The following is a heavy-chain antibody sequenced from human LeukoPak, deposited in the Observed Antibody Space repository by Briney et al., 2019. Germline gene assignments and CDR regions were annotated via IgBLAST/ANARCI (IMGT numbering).Heavy chain of an antibody. CDR3: ARGPILTGYYMLLGEYNWNDLFDY. V-gene: IGHV3-74*01. D-gene: IGHD3-9*01. CDR2: INSDGSST. J-gene: IGHJ4*02. Sequence: PGGSLRLSCAASGFTFSSYWMHWVRQAPGKGLVWVSRINSDGSSTSCADSVKGRFTISRDNAKNTLYLQMNSLRAEDTAVYYCARGPILTGYYMLLGEYNWNDLFDYWGQGTLVTVSS. CDR1: GFTFSSYW.